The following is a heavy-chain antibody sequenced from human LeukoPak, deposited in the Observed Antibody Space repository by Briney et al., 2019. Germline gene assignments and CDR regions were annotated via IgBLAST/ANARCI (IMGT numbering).Heavy chain of an antibody. J-gene: IGHJ3*02. V-gene: IGHV1-3*01. Sequence: ASVKVSCKASGYTFTSYAMHWERQAPGQRLEWMGWINAGNGNTKYSQKFQGRVTITRDTSASTAYMELSSLRSEDTAVYYCAKDWLYVDTAMGGALSAFDIWGQGTMVTVSS. CDR2: INAGNGNT. CDR1: GYTFTSYA. CDR3: AKDWLYVDTAMGGALSAFDI. D-gene: IGHD5-18*01.